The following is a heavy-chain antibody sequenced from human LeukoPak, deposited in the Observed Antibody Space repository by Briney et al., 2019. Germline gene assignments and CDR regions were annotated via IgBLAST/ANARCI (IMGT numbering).Heavy chain of an antibody. CDR1: GFTFSSYG. CDR2: ISYDGSNK. D-gene: IGHD5-18*01. CDR3: AKHESGYSYGGDAFDI. Sequence: PGGSLRLSCAASGFTFSSYGMHWVRQAPGKGLEWVAVISYDGSNKYYADSVKGRFTISRDNSKNTLYLQMNSLRAEDTAVYYCAKHESGYSYGGDAFDIWGQGTMVTVSS. V-gene: IGHV3-33*05. J-gene: IGHJ3*02.